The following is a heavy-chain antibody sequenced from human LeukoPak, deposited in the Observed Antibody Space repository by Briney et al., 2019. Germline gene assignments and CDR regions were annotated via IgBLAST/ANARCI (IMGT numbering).Heavy chain of an antibody. Sequence: GGSLRLSCAASGFTFSSYWMSWVRQAPGKGLEWVANIKQDGSEKYYVDSVKGRFTISRDNAKNSLYLQMNSLRAEDTAVYYCARVGSSGYWYYFGYWGQGTLVTVSS. CDR3: ARVGSSGYWYYFGY. V-gene: IGHV3-7*01. CDR2: IKQDGSEK. CDR1: GFTFSSYW. D-gene: IGHD3-22*01. J-gene: IGHJ4*02.